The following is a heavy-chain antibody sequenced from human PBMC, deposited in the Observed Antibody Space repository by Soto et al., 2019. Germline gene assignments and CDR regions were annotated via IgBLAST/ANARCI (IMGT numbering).Heavy chain of an antibody. J-gene: IGHJ4*02. CDR2: FYYSGST. Sequence: SETLSLTCTGSGGSISIYYWSWIRQPPGKGLEWIGYFYYSGSTNYNPSLKSRVTISADTSKNQFSLRLSSVTAADTAVYYCAKGGYSGYLDYWGQGTLVTVS. V-gene: IGHV4-59*01. D-gene: IGHD5-12*01. CDR3: AKGGYSGYLDY. CDR1: GGSISIYY.